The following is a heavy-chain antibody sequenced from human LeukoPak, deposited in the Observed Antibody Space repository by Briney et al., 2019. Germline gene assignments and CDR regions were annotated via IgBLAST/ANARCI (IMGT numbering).Heavy chain of an antibody. CDR2: ISGSGGST. CDR1: GFTFSSYA. D-gene: IGHD5-18*01. CDR3: AKAGLAYSYGSPCFDY. Sequence: PGRSLRLSCAASGFTFSSYAMSWVRQAPGNGLEWVSAISGSGGSTYYADSVKGRFTISRDNSKNTLYLQMNSLRAEDTAVYYCAKAGLAYSYGSPCFDYWGQGTLVTVSS. V-gene: IGHV3-23*01. J-gene: IGHJ4*02.